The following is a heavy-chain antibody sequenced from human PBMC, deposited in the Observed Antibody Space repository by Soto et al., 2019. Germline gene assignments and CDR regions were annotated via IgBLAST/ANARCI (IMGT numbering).Heavy chain of an antibody. CDR1: GGSISVYY. D-gene: IGHD1-26*01. Sequence: SETLSLTCTISGGSISVYYWSWIRQPPGQALEWIGYIYDSGSPYYNPSLRGRVIISADTSKNQISLKLTSATAADTAVYYCARGVGSSPPRYWGRGTLVTVSS. CDR2: IYDSGSP. J-gene: IGHJ4*02. V-gene: IGHV4-59*01. CDR3: ARGVGSSPPRY.